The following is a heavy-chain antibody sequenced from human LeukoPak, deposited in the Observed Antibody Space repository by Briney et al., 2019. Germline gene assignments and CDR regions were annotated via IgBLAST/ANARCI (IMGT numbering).Heavy chain of an antibody. CDR3: ARGGVRATAGFWYFDL. D-gene: IGHD3-10*01. V-gene: IGHV1-2*02. Sequence: ASVKVSCKASGYTFTDFYTHWVRQAPGQGLEWVGWINTNSGGTNFALRFEGRVTMTSDTSISTAYMEMSSLTSDDTGVYYCARGGVRATAGFWYFDLWGRGTLVTVSS. CDR2: INTNSGGT. J-gene: IGHJ2*01. CDR1: GYTFTDFY.